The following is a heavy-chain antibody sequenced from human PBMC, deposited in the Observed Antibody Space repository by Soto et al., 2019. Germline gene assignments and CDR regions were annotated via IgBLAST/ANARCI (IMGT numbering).Heavy chain of an antibody. V-gene: IGHV3-48*01. CDR1: GFTFSSYS. CDR3: AREPDSGYDYEGYYYYYYMDV. CDR2: ISSSSSTI. J-gene: IGHJ6*03. D-gene: IGHD5-12*01. Sequence: GGSLRLSCAAPGFTFSSYSMNWVRQAPGKGLEWVSYISSSSSTIYYADSVKGRFTISRDNAKNSLYLQMNSLRAEDTAVYYCAREPDSGYDYEGYYYYYYMDVWGKGTTVTVSS.